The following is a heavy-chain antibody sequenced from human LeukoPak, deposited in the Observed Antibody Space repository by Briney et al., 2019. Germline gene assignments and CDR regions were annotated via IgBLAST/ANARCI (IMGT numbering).Heavy chain of an antibody. CDR1: GYRFPSYW. D-gene: IGHD5-24*01. V-gene: IGHV5-51*01. J-gene: IGHJ3*02. CDR2: IYPGDSDT. Sequence: PGESLKISCEGSGYRFPSYWIGWVRQTPGKGLEWMGIIYPGDSDTRYSPSFQGQVTISADKSVSTAYLQWSSLKASDTAIYYCARQRDGYNRDALDIWGRGTMVTVSS. CDR3: ARQRDGYNRDALDI.